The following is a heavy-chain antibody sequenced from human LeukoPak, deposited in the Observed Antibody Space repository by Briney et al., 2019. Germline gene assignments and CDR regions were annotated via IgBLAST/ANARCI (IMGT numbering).Heavy chain of an antibody. CDR1: GGSFSGYY. CDR2: INYSGST. CDR3: ARGPERELFSPFDY. D-gene: IGHD3-10*01. J-gene: IGHJ4*02. Sequence: PSETLSLTCAVYGGSFSGYYWSWIRQPPGKGLEWIGEINYSGSTNYNPSLKSRVTISVDTSKNQFSLKLSSVTAADTAVYYCARGPERELFSPFDYWGQGTLVTVSS. V-gene: IGHV4-34*01.